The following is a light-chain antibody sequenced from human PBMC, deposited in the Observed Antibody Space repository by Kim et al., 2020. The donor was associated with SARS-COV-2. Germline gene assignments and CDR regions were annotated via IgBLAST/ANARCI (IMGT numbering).Light chain of an antibody. J-gene: IGKJ4*01. Sequence: GDRVTITCQASQDISNYLNWYQQKPGKAPKVLIYGASNMETGVPSRFSGSGSGTDFTFTISSLQPEDIATYYCQHYDNLPFGGGTKVDI. CDR1: QDISNY. V-gene: IGKV1-33*01. CDR2: GAS. CDR3: QHYDNLP.